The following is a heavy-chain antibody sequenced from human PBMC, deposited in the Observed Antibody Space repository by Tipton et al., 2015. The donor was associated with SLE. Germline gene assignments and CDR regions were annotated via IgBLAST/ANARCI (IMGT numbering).Heavy chain of an antibody. V-gene: IGHV4-38-2*01. CDR2: VSHTEST. D-gene: IGHD2-2*01. Sequence: TLSLTCAVSGYSISSGDYWGWIRQPPGKGLEWIRIVSHTESTYYNPSLKSRVTISIDTSRNQFSLKLRSVTAADTAVYYCARVGTIEEAYFDYWGQGTLVTVSS. J-gene: IGHJ4*02. CDR1: GYSISSGDY. CDR3: ARVGTIEEAYFDY.